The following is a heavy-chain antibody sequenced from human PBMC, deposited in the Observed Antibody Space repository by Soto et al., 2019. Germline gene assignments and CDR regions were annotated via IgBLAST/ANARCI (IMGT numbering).Heavy chain of an antibody. CDR3: ATHWTGVPRYYYGMDV. D-gene: IGHD2-8*02. CDR2: IIPIFGTA. J-gene: IGHJ6*02. V-gene: IGHV1-69*12. CDR1: GGTFISYA. Sequence: QVQLVQSGAEVKKPASSVKVSCKASGGTFISYAISWVRQAPGQGLEWMGGIIPIFGTADYAQKFQGRVTITADESTSTAYMELSSLRSEDTAVYYCATHWTGVPRYYYGMDVWGQGTTVTVSS.